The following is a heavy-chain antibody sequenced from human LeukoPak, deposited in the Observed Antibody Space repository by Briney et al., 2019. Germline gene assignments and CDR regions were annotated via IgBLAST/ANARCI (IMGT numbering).Heavy chain of an antibody. D-gene: IGHD3-16*02. CDR2: ISSSGSTI. CDR3: AKDQRLGELSSPYFDY. CDR1: GFTFSSYE. Sequence: GGSLRLSCAASGFTFSSYEMNWVRQAPGKGLEWVSYISSSGSTIYYADSVKGRFTISRDNAKNSLYLQMNSLRAEDTAVYYCAKDQRLGELSSPYFDYWGQGTLVTVSS. J-gene: IGHJ4*02. V-gene: IGHV3-48*03.